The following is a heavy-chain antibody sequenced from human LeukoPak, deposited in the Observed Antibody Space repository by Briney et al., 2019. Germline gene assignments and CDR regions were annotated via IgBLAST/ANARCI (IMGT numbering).Heavy chain of an antibody. CDR2: ISGSGGGT. V-gene: IGHV3-23*01. CDR1: GFTFSSYA. CDR3: ARGPVTTFGY. Sequence: GGSLRLSRAASGFTFSSYAMNWVRQAPGKGLECVSGISGSGGGTYYADSVKGRFTISRDNSTNTLYLQMNSLRAEDTAVYYCARGPVTTFGYWGQGTLVTVSS. D-gene: IGHD4-17*01. J-gene: IGHJ4*02.